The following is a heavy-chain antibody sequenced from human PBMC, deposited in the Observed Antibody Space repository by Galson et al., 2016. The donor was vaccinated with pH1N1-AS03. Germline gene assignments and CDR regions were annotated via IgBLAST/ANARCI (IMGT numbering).Heavy chain of an antibody. V-gene: IGHV4-4*02. CDR1: GGSINSSNW. D-gene: IGHD2-2*01. J-gene: IGHJ5*02. CDR3: ARHLGSCDSTSCQPFDP. CDR2: IYHSGPT. Sequence: SEPLSLTCAVSGGSINSSNWWSWVRQPPGKGLEWIGEIYHSGPTNYNPSLKSRLTISVDKSKNRFSLKLSSVTAADTAVYYCARHLGSCDSTSCQPFDPWGQGTLVTVSS.